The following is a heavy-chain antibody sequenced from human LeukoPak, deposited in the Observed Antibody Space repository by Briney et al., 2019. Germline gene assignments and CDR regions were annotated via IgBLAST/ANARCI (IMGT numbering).Heavy chain of an antibody. D-gene: IGHD3-16*02. CDR1: GYTFTSYG. CDR2: INPDDGDT. V-gene: IGHV1-18*01. J-gene: IGHJ4*02. Sequence: GASVNVSCKASGYTFTSYGISWVRQAPGQGLEWMGWINPDDGDTNYAPQLQGRATMTTDTSTSTAYLDLRSLRSDDTAVYYCARGAWGQLSPEYWGQGSLVTVSS. CDR3: ARGAWGQLSPEY.